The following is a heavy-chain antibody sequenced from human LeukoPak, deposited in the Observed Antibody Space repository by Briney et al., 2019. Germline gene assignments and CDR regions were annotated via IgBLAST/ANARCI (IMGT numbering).Heavy chain of an antibody. CDR2: INHSGST. Sequence: PSETLSLTCAVYGGSFSGYYWSWIRQPPGKGLEWIGEINHSGSTNYNPSLKSRVTISVDTSKNQFSLKLSSVTAADTAVYYCARGEVVTAIPFDYWGQRTLVTVSS. V-gene: IGHV4-34*01. D-gene: IGHD2-21*02. CDR1: GGSFSGYY. CDR3: ARGEVVTAIPFDY. J-gene: IGHJ4*02.